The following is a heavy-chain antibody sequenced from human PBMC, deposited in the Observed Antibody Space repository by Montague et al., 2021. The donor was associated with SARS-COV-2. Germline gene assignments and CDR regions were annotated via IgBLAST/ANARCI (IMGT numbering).Heavy chain of an antibody. Sequence: SETLSLTCTVSGGSTSSEDYWWDWIRQPPGKGLEWIGNIHHTENTYYNPPLKNRVTISADTSKKQFSLSLNSVTAADTAIYYCARHRRGISGFDSWGLGTLVTVSS. J-gene: IGHJ4*02. CDR2: IHHTENT. CDR1: GGSTSSEDYW. D-gene: IGHD3-3*01. V-gene: IGHV4-39*01. CDR3: ARHRRGISGFDS.